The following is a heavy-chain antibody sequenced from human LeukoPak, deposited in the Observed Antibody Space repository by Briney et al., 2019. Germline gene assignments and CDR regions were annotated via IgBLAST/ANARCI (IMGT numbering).Heavy chain of an antibody. CDR3: ARANNWDNLDY. D-gene: IGHD1/OR15-1a*01. CDR1: GFTFSSYG. V-gene: IGHV3-33*01. CDR2: IWYDGSNK. J-gene: IGHJ4*02. Sequence: GGSLRLSCAASGFTFSSYGMHWVRQAPGKGLEWVAVIWYDGSNKYYADSVKGRFTISRDTSKNTLYLEMNSLRAEDTAVYYCARANNWDNLDYWGQGTLVTVSS.